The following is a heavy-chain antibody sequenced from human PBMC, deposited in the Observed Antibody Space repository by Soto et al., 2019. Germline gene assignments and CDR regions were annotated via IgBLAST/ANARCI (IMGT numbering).Heavy chain of an antibody. J-gene: IGHJ6*02. D-gene: IGHD2-2*01. CDR2: VHYSGST. CDR3: ARLHGYCISSSCHGHYAMDV. CDR1: GGSINHYY. V-gene: IGHV4-39*01. Sequence: SETLSLTCTVSGGSINHYYWTWIRQPPGKGLEWIATVHYSGSTYYTPSLKSRVTISADTSKNQFSLKVTSVTAADTAVYYCARLHGYCISSSCHGHYAMDVWGQGTTVTVS.